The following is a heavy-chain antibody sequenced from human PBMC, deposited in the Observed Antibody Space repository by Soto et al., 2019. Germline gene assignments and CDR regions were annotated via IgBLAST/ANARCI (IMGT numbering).Heavy chain of an antibody. CDR3: TRAAWFPYLSFY. V-gene: IGHV3-48*03. D-gene: IGHD3-10*01. CDR1: GFTFSRFE. CDR2: ISSSGSTA. J-gene: IGHJ4*02. Sequence: EVQLVESGGGLVQPGGSLRLSCAASGFTFSRFELHWVRQAPGKGLEWISYISSSGSTAYYASSGEGRFTISTDNANNSVYLQMASLRAKDTALYYGTRAAWFPYLSFYWGQGALVTVSS.